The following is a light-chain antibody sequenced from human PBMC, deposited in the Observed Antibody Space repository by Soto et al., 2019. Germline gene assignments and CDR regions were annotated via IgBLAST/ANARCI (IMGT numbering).Light chain of an antibody. J-gene: IGKJ1*01. V-gene: IGKV3-20*01. Sequence: EIVLTQSPGTLSLSPGERATLSCRASQSVSSSFLAWYQQKPGQAPRLLIYGASSRATGIPDRFGGSGSGIDFALTISRQEPEDFAVYYCQQYGSSPWTFGQGTKAEIK. CDR1: QSVSSSF. CDR2: GAS. CDR3: QQYGSSPWT.